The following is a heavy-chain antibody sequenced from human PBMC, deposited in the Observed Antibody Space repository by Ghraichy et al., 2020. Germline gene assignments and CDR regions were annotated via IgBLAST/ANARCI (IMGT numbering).Heavy chain of an antibody. D-gene: IGHD3-16*01. Sequence: GGSLRLSCVASGFTFTTYWMSWVRQAPGKGLEWVANIKQDGNEKYYVDSVNGRFTVSRDNAKNSLYLQMNSLRADDTAVYYCARSWGGGWFDPWCQGTLVTVSS. CDR3: ARSWGGGWFDP. CDR1: GFTFTTYW. CDR2: IKQDGNEK. J-gene: IGHJ5*02. V-gene: IGHV3-7*01.